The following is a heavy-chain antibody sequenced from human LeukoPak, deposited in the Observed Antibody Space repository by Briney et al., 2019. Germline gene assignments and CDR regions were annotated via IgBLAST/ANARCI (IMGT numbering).Heavy chain of an antibody. Sequence: PSQTLSLTCTVSGGSISSGDYYWSWTRQPPGKGLEWIGYIYYSGSTYYNPSLKSRVTISVDTSKNQFSLKLSSVTAADTAVYYCARDPYYCGSGSYYIGPVGMDVWGQATTVTVSS. CDR2: IYYSGST. D-gene: IGHD3-10*01. CDR3: ARDPYYCGSGSYYIGPVGMDV. CDR1: GGSISSGDYY. V-gene: IGHV4-30-4*01. J-gene: IGHJ6*02.